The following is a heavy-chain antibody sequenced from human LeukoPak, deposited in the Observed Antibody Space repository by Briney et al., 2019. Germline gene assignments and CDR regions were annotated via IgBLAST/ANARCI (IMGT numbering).Heavy chain of an antibody. J-gene: IGHJ4*02. D-gene: IGHD5-18*01. Sequence: GGSLRLSCAASGFTFSSYAVSWVRQAPGKGLEWVSAISGSGGSTYYADTVKVRFTISRDNSKNTLYLQMNSLRVEDTAVYYCAKQKYSYGSTYLDYWGQGTLVTVSS. V-gene: IGHV3-23*01. CDR1: GFTFSSYA. CDR2: ISGSGGST. CDR3: AKQKYSYGSTYLDY.